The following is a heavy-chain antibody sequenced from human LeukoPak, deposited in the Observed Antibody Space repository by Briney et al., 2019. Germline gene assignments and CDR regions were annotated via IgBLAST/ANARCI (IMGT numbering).Heavy chain of an antibody. CDR3: ARVSVGDYVYWYFDL. Sequence: SETLSLTCSVSGGSIGGYSWTWVRQPPGKRLEYIGYISYTGITYYNPSLMSRVTISVATSKNQFSLKLASVTAADTAVYYCARVSVGDYVYWYFDLWGRGTLVTVSS. J-gene: IGHJ2*01. CDR2: ISYTGIT. V-gene: IGHV4-59*01. CDR1: GGSIGGYS. D-gene: IGHD4-17*01.